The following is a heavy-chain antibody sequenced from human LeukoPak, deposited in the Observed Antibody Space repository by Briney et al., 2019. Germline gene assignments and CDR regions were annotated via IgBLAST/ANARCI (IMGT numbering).Heavy chain of an antibody. Sequence: SETLSLTCAVSGGSISSGGYSWSWIRQPPGKGLEWIGYIYHSGSTYYNPSLKSRVTISVDRSKNQFSLKLSSVTAADTAVYYCATRYGVGYTFDYWGQGTLVTVPS. D-gene: IGHD2-8*01. J-gene: IGHJ4*02. CDR2: IYHSGST. CDR1: GGSISSGGYS. V-gene: IGHV4-30-2*01. CDR3: ATRYGVGYTFDY.